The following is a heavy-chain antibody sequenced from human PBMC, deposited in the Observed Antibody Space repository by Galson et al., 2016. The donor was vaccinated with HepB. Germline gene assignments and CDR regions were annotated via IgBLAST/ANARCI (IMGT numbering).Heavy chain of an antibody. J-gene: IGHJ4*02. Sequence: VKVSCKASGYAFTNYGISWVRQAPGQGLEWMGWISAYNGNINYVQKFQGRVTMTTDTSTSTAYMELRSLRSDDTAVYYCARDRPGGAFNFDSSGYYYWGQGTLVTVSS. D-gene: IGHD3-22*01. CDR1: GYAFTNYG. V-gene: IGHV1-18*01. CDR3: ARDRPGGAFNFDSSGYYY. CDR2: ISAYNGNI.